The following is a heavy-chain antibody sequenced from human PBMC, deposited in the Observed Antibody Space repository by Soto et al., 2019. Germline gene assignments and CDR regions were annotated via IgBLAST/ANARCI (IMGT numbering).Heavy chain of an antibody. Sequence: KFQGRVTISRDTSASTVYMELSSLRSEDTAVYYCARDYSYGPDYFDYWGQGTLVTVSS. V-gene: IGHV1-3*01. D-gene: IGHD5-18*01. CDR3: ARDYSYGPDYFDY. J-gene: IGHJ4*02.